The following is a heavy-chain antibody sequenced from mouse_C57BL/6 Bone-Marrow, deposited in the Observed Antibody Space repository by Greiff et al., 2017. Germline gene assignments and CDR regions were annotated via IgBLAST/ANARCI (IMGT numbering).Heavy chain of an antibody. CDR2: IDPENGDT. CDR1: GFNIKDDY. J-gene: IGHJ4*01. CDR3: TTWGGYSYAMDD. V-gene: IGHV14-4*01. Sequence: VQLQQSGAELVRPGASVKLSCTASGFNIKDDYMHWVKQRPEQGLEWIGWIDPENGDTEYASKFQGKATITADTSSNTAYLQLSSLTSEDTAVYYCTTWGGYSYAMDDWGQGTAVTVSS. D-gene: IGHD2-2*01.